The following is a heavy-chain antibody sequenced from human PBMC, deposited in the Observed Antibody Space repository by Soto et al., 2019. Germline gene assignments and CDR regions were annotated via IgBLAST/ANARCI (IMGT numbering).Heavy chain of an antibody. V-gene: IGHV1-69*13. CDR1: GGTFSSYA. J-gene: IGHJ4*02. D-gene: IGHD6-19*01. Sequence: GASVKVSCKASGGTFSSYAISWVRQAPGQGLEWMGGIIPIFGTANYAQKFQGRVTITADESTSTAYMELSSLRSEDTAVYYCARIRQWQVPLFDYWGQGTLVTVSS. CDR3: ARIRQWQVPLFDY. CDR2: IIPIFGTA.